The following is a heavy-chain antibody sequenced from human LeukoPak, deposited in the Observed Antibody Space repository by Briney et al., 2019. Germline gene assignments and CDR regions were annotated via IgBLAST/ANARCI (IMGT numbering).Heavy chain of an antibody. CDR1: GFTFSSFG. Sequence: GGSLRLSCAASGFTFSSFGMNWVRQAPGKGLEWVSYISSSGSTIYYADSVKGRFTISRDNAKNSLYLQMNSLRAEDTAVYYCARDRYCTNGVCYDMDVWGKGTTVTVSS. CDR3: ARDRYCTNGVCYDMDV. V-gene: IGHV3-48*04. D-gene: IGHD2-8*01. CDR2: ISSSGSTI. J-gene: IGHJ6*03.